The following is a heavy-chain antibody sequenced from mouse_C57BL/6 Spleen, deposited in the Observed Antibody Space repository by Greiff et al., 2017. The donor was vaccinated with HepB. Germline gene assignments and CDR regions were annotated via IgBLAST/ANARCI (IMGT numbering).Heavy chain of an antibody. V-gene: IGHV1-81*01. CDR2: IYPRSGNT. CDR3: AREGARAMDY. CDR1: GYTFTSYG. Sequence: VQLKESGAELARPGASVKLSCKASGYTFTSYGISWVKQRTGQGLEWIGEIYPRSGNTYYNEKFKGKATLTADKSSSTAYMELRSLTSEDSAVYFCAREGARAMDYWGQGTSVTVSS. J-gene: IGHJ4*01.